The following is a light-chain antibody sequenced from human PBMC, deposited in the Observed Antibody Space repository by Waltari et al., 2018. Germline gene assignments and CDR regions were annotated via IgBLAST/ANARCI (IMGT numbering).Light chain of an antibody. J-gene: IGLJ3*02. CDR3: QSYDRTDWV. CDR2: AVT. Sequence: QSALTQPASVSGSPGQSITISSPGTPSHLGDYSYVSWYQQFPGKAPKLMIYAVTKRPSGVSSRFSGSKSGNTASLTISGLKTEDEADYFCQSYDRTDWVFGGGTKLTVL. CDR1: PSHLGDYSY. V-gene: IGLV2-14*03.